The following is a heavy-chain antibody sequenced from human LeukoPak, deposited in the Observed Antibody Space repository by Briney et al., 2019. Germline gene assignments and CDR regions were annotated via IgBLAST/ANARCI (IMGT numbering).Heavy chain of an antibody. J-gene: IGHJ4*02. V-gene: IGHV3-7*02. D-gene: IGHD3-22*01. CDR1: GFTFSSSW. Sequence: GSLRLSCAASGFTFSSSWMTWVRQAPGKGLEWVATIKPDGSEGSYVDSVKGRFTISRDNAKNSLFLQMNSLRAEDTAVYYCARANYYDISGYDYWGQGTLVTVSS. CDR3: ARANYYDISGYDY. CDR2: IKPDGSEG.